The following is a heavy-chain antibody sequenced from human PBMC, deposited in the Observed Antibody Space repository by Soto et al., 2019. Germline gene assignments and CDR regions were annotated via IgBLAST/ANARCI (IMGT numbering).Heavy chain of an antibody. J-gene: IGHJ5*02. CDR2: IYYSGST. D-gene: IGHD6-6*01. CDR3: ARGTAARPYNWFDP. V-gene: IGHV4-31*03. Sequence: SETLSLTCTVSGGSISSGGYYWSWIRQHPGKGLEWIGYIYYSGSTYYNPSLKSRVTISVDTSKNRFSLKLSSVTAADTAVYYCARGTAARPYNWFDPWGQGTLVTVSS. CDR1: GGSISSGGYY.